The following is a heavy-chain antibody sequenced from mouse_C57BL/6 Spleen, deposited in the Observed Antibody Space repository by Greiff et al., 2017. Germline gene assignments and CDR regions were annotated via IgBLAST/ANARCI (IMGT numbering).Heavy chain of an antibody. Sequence: EVQLVESGGGLVQPGGSLKLSCAASGFPFSDYGMHWVRQAPEKGLEWVAYISSGSSTIYSADTVTGRFTISRDNAKNTLFLQMTSLRSEDTAMYYCARDDYDQAWFADWGQGTLVTVSA. J-gene: IGHJ3*01. CDR2: ISSGSSTI. CDR3: ARDDYDQAWFAD. V-gene: IGHV5-17*01. CDR1: GFPFSDYG. D-gene: IGHD2-4*01.